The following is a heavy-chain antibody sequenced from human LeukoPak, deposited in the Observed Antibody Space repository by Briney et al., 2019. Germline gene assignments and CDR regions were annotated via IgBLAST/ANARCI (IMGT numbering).Heavy chain of an antibody. CDR2: ISGSGVST. J-gene: IGHJ4*02. CDR1: GFTFSIYA. V-gene: IGHV3-23*01. Sequence: GDSLRLSCGASGFTFSIYAMIWVRPPPGKRLEWVSAISGSGVSTYYADSVKGRFTISRDNSKNTLYLQMNSLRAEDTAVYYCAKKDYGDYWGQGTLVTVSS. CDR3: AKKDYGDY.